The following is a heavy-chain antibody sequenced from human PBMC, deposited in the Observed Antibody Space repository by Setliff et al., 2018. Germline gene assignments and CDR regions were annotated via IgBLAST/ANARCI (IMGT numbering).Heavy chain of an antibody. D-gene: IGHD3-10*01. CDR1: GFVFGTYG. CDR3: RLWFRELLRDY. CDR2: VRFDGTYK. V-gene: IGHV3-30*02. Sequence: PGGSLRLSCAASGFVFGTYGMHWVRQAPGKGLDWVASVRFDGTYKVYADSVKGRFTISRDNSENTLFLQMSSLRPEDSAVYFCRLWFRELLRDYWGQGTLVTVSS. J-gene: IGHJ4*02.